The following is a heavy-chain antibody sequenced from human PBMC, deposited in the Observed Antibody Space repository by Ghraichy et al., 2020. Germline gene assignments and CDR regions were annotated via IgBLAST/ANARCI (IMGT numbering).Heavy chain of an antibody. CDR1: GYSFTSYW. J-gene: IGHJ6*02. CDR2: IYPGDSDT. Sequence: GESLNISCKGSGYSFTSYWIGWVRQMPGKGLEWMGIIYPGDSDTRYSPSFQGQVTISADKSISTAYLQWSSLKASDTAMYYCARKAAADYYYYGMDVWGQGTTVTVSS. D-gene: IGHD6-13*01. CDR3: ARKAAADYYYYGMDV. V-gene: IGHV5-51*01.